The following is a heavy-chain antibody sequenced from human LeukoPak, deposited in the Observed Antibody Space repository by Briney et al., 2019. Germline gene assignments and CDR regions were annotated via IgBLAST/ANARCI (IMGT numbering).Heavy chain of an antibody. CDR2: IYYSGST. CDR1: GGSISSYY. D-gene: IGHD3-10*01. J-gene: IGHJ4*02. Sequence: PSETLSLTYTVSGGSISSYYWSWIRQPPGKGLEWIGYIYYSGSTNYNPSLKSRVTISVDTSKNQFSLKLSSVTAADTAVYYCARSYYGSGSYSVPLDYWGQGTLVTVSS. CDR3: ARSYYGSGSYSVPLDY. V-gene: IGHV4-59*01.